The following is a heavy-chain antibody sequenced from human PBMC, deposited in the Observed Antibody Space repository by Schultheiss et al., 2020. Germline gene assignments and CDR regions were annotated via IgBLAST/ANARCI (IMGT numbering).Heavy chain of an antibody. CDR2: IYYSGST. Sequence: SETLSLTCTVSGVSVSSGSYYWSWIRQPPGKGLEWIGYIYYSGSTYYNPSLKSRVTISVDTSKNQFSLKLSSVTAADTAVYYCARHGLSAAAGTTHSPRWEFDYWGQGTLVTVSS. CDR3: ARHGLSAAAGTTHSPRWEFDY. D-gene: IGHD6-13*01. J-gene: IGHJ4*02. V-gene: IGHV4-39*01. CDR1: GVSVSSGSYY.